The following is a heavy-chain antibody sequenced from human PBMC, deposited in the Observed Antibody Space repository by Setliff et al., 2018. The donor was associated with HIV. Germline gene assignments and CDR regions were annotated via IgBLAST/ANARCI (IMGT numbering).Heavy chain of an antibody. Sequence: NPSETLSLTCTVSGGSISSRSYFWGWIRQPTGKGLEWIGSIYYSVSTYYNPSRKSRVTIPVDTSKNQFSLKLSSVTAADTAVYDCARGALLNNWFDPWGQGTLVTVSS. CDR2: IYYSVST. V-gene: IGHV4-39*07. J-gene: IGHJ5*02. CDR1: GGSISSRSYF. D-gene: IGHD1-26*01. CDR3: ARGALLNNWFDP.